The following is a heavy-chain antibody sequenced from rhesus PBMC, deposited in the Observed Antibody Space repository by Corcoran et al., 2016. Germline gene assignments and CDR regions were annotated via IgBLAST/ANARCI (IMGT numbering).Heavy chain of an antibody. CDR3: ARGGWRYYFDY. D-gene: IGHD6-31*01. CDR2: IYWDDDK. CDR1: GFSLSTSGMG. V-gene: IGHV2S1*01. Sequence: QVTLKASGPALVQPTQTLPLTCTFSGFSLSTSGMGVGWIRPPPGKALELLASIYWDDDKYYSTSLKSRLTISKDTSKNQVVLTMTNMDPVDTATYYCARGGWRYYFDYWGQGVLVTVSS. J-gene: IGHJ4*01.